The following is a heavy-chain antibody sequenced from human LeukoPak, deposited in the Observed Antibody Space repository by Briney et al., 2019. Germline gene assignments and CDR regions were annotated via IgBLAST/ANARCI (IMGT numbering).Heavy chain of an antibody. CDR2: IKQDGSEK. J-gene: IGHJ3*02. Sequence: GGSLRLSWSASGFTFRSHWMSWVRQAPGKGLQWVASIKQDGSEKLYLDSVRGRFTISRDNAEKSLYLQMNSLRGEDTAVYYRWRIVGMVTTYYIWGQGTMVTVSS. CDR3: WRIVGMVTTYYI. CDR1: GFTFRSHW. D-gene: IGHD5-24*01. V-gene: IGHV3-7*04.